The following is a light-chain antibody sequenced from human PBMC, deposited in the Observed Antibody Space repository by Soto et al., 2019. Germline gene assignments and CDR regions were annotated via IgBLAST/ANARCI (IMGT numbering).Light chain of an antibody. CDR1: QSISSW. Sequence: DIQMTQSPSTLSASVGDRVTITCRASQSISSWLAWYQQKPGKAPKLLIYKASSLESGVPSRFSGSGSGTEFTVSISSMQPVDLATYYCQQFNDYPCTFGQGTRVEIK. CDR2: KAS. V-gene: IGKV1-5*03. J-gene: IGKJ1*01. CDR3: QQFNDYPCT.